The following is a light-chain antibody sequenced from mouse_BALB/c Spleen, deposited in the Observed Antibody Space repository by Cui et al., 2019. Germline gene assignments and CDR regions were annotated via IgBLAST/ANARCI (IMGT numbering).Light chain of an antibody. V-gene: IGKV12-46*01. Sequence: DIQMTQSPASLSVSVGASVTITCRESENIYSNLAWYQQKQGKSPQLLVYAATNLADGVPSRFSGSGSGTQYSLKINSLQSEDFGSYYCQHFWGTPWTFGGGTKLEIK. CDR2: AAT. J-gene: IGKJ1*01. CDR1: ENIYSN. CDR3: QHFWGTPWT.